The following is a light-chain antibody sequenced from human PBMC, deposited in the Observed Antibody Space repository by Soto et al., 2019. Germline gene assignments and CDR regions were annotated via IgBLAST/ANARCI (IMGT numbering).Light chain of an antibody. V-gene: IGLV7-43*01. CDR2: STD. J-gene: IGLJ2*01. CDR1: TGAVTRGHN. Sequence: QAVVTQESSLTVSPGGTVTLTCASSTGAVTRGHNPHWLQQKPVQARRKGIYSTDNKQDWTPARFSGSLLGGKAALTVSGVQPEDEAEYYCLFYYGGAQPHWVFGGGTKLTVL. CDR3: LFYYGGAQPHWV.